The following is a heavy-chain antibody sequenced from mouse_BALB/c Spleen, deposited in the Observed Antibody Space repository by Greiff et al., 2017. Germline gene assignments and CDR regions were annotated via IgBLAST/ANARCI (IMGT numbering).Heavy chain of an antibody. CDR3: TGNGYVDY. J-gene: IGHJ2*01. V-gene: IGHV1-15*01. CDR1: GYTFTDYE. CDR2: IDPETGGT. Sequence: VQLQQSGAELVRPGASVTLSCTASGYTFTDYEMHWVKQQPVHGLEWIGAIDPETGGTAYNQKFKGKATLTADKSSSTAYMELRSLTSEDSAVYYCTGNGYVDYWGQGTTVTVSA.